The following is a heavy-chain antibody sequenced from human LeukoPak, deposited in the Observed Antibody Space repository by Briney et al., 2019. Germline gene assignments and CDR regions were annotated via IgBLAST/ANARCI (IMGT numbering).Heavy chain of an antibody. Sequence: SETLSLTCTVSGGSISSNSYYWGWIRQPPGKGLEWIGSIYYSGSTYYNPSLKNRLTISVDTSKNQFSLKLSSVTAADTAVYYCARGLIGIPFASYYWGQGTLVTVSS. V-gene: IGHV4-39*07. CDR3: ARGLIGIPFASYY. J-gene: IGHJ4*02. D-gene: IGHD3-22*01. CDR1: GGSISSNSYY. CDR2: IYYSGST.